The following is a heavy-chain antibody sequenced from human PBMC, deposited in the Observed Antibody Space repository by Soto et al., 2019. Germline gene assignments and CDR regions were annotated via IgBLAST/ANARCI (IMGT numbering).Heavy chain of an antibody. D-gene: IGHD6-13*01. Sequence: QVQLQESGPGLVKPSQTLSLTCTVSGGSISSGGYYWSWIRQHPGKGLEWIGYIYYSGSTYYNPSLKRRVTISVDTSKNQVSLKLSSVTAADTAVYYCARDKDSSSWGHGMDVWGQGTTVTVSS. CDR3: ARDKDSSSWGHGMDV. CDR1: GGSISSGGYY. CDR2: IYYSGST. V-gene: IGHV4-31*03. J-gene: IGHJ6*02.